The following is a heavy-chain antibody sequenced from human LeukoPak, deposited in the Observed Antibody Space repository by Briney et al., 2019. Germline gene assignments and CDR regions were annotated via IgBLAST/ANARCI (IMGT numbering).Heavy chain of an antibody. J-gene: IGHJ6*03. D-gene: IGHD5-24*01. Sequence: SETLSLTCTVSGGSFSSGTNYWTWIRQPAGKGLEWIGRIYTSGSTDYNPPFDSRVTISIDTSKNQFSLRLSSVTAADTAVYYCARLGEMPPDYYYYMDVWGTGTTVTVS. V-gene: IGHV4-61*02. CDR1: GGSFSSGTNY. CDR2: IYTSGST. CDR3: ARLGEMPPDYYYYMDV.